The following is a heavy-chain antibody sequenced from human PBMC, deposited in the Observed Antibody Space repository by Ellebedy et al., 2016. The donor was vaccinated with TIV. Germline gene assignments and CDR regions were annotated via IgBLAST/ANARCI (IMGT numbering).Heavy chain of an antibody. V-gene: IGHV4-34*01. CDR1: GGSFSGYY. Sequence: SETLSLTXAVYGGSFSGYYWSWIRQPPGKGLEWIGEINHSGSTNYNPSLKSRVTISVDTSKNQFSLKLSSVTAADTAVYYCARDSSPVLRYFEASYGMDVWGQGTTVTVSS. J-gene: IGHJ6*02. CDR3: ARDSSPVLRYFEASYGMDV. CDR2: INHSGST. D-gene: IGHD3-9*01.